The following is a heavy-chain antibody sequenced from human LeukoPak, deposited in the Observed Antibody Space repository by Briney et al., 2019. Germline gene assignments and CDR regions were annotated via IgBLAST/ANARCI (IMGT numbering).Heavy chain of an antibody. Sequence: PSETLSLTCTVSGGSISSYYWSWIRQPPGKGLEWIGYIFSGGSTNYNPSLKSRTTISLDTSKSQFSLTVSSVTAADTAVYYCARGVCTSSYCYAGDYGMDVWAKGPRSPSP. CDR2: IFSGGST. CDR1: GGSISSYY. CDR3: ARGVCTSSYCYAGDYGMDV. J-gene: IGHJ6*02. V-gene: IGHV4-59*08. D-gene: IGHD2-2*01.